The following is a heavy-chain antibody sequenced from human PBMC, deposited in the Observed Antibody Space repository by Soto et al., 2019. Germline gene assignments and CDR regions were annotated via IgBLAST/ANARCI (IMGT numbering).Heavy chain of an antibody. D-gene: IGHD3-9*01. CDR3: ARGGYYDILTGYYRLYFDY. J-gene: IGHJ4*02. CDR1: GYTFTSYD. CDR2: MNPNSGNT. Sequence: QVQLVQSGAEVKKPGASVKVSCKASGYTFTSYDINWVRQAIGQGLEWMGWMNPNSGNTGYAQKFQGRVTMTRNTSISTAYMELSSLRSEDTAVYYCARGGYYDILTGYYRLYFDYWGQGTLVTVSS. V-gene: IGHV1-8*01.